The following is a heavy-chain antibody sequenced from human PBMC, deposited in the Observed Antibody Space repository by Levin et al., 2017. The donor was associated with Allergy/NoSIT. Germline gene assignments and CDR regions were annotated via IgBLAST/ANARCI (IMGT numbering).Heavy chain of an antibody. V-gene: IGHV3-33*01. CDR3: ARDEGFRSAYYYYGMDV. D-gene: IGHD3-16*01. J-gene: IGHJ6*02. Sequence: GGSLRLSCAASGFTFSNYGMHWVRQAPGKGLEWVAVIWYDGSNKYYADSVKGRFTISRDNSKNTLYLQMNSLRVEDTAVYYCARDEGFRSAYYYYGMDVWGQGTTVTVSS. CDR1: GFTFSNYG. CDR2: IWYDGSNK.